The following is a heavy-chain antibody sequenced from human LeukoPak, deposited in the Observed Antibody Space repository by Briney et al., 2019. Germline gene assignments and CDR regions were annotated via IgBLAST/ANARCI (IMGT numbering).Heavy chain of an antibody. V-gene: IGHV1-8*01. CDR1: GYTFANYD. J-gene: IGHJ4*02. Sequence: ASVKFSCKASGYTFANYDINWVRQASGQGPEWMGWMNPNSGNTGYAQKFQGRFTMTWDTSISTAYMELSSLRSEDTAIYYCAREYRHQPDWGQGTLVTVSS. CDR3: AREYRHQPD. D-gene: IGHD5-12*01. CDR2: MNPNSGNT.